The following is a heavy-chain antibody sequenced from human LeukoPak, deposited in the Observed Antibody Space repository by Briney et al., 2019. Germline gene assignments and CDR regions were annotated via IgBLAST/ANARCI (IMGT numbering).Heavy chain of an antibody. CDR3: ARDFYGSGSHRYFDL. J-gene: IGHJ2*01. Sequence: GGSLRLSCAASGFTVSSYYMSWVRQAPGKGLEWVSVIYSGGTTHYSDSVRGRFTISRDNSENTLYLQMNSLRAEDTAVYYCARDFYGSGSHRYFDLWGRGTLVTVSS. CDR1: GFTVSSYY. D-gene: IGHD3-10*01. CDR2: IYSGGTT. V-gene: IGHV3-53*01.